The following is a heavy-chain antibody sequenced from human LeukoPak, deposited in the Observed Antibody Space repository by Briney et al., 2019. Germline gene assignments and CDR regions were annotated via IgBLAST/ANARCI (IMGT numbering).Heavy chain of an antibody. D-gene: IGHD6-13*01. CDR2: ISAYNGNT. J-gene: IGHJ4*02. V-gene: IGHV1-18*01. CDR1: GYTFTSYG. CDR3: ARDMEQQLVPLLDY. Sequence: ASVKVSCKASGYTFTSYGISWVRQAPGQGLEWMGWISAYNGNTNYAQKLQGRVTITTDTSTSTDYMELRSLRSDDTAMYYCARDMEQQLVPLLDYWGQGTLVTVSS.